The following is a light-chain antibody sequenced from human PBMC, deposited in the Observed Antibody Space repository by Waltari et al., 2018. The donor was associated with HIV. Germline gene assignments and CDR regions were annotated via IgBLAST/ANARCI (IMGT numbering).Light chain of an antibody. CDR2: GAF. CDR1: QDISNS. J-gene: IGKJ4*01. Sequence: DLPLTQSPSSLSASIGETAIIPCRASQDISNSISWFQQQPGKVPKLLVHGAFILQRGVPSRFSGSGSGTDYTLTITGLQAEDFATYFCQQYFAVPLTFGGGTRVDIK. V-gene: IGKV1-NL1*01. CDR3: QQYFAVPLT.